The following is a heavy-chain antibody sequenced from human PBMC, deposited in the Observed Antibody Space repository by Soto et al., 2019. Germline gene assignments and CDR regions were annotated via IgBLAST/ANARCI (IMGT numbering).Heavy chain of an antibody. V-gene: IGHV1-69*12. CDR2: IIPIVGTG. J-gene: IGHJ5*02. Sequence: QVQLVQSGAEVKKPGSSVKVSCKASGGTFSSYAISWVRQAPGQGLEWMGGIIPIVGTGNYAQKFQGRVTSTADHSTSTAHIALRSLRSADTAVYYCARASTSSWPVGCWFDPWGQGTLVTASS. D-gene: IGHD6-19*01. CDR3: ARASTSSWPVGCWFDP. CDR1: GGTFSSYA.